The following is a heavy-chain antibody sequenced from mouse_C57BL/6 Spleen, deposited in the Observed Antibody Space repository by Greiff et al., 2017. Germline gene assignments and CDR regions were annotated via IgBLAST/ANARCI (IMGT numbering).Heavy chain of an antibody. D-gene: IGHD4-1*01. CDR3: ARDQLGGGGSFAY. CDR2: INYDGSST. J-gene: IGHJ3*01. V-gene: IGHV5-16*01. CDR1: GFTFSDYY. Sequence: EVHLVESEGGLVQPGSSLKLSCTASGFTFSDYYMAWVRQVPEKGLEWVANINYDGSSTYYLDSLKSRFIISRDNAKNILYLQMSSLKSEDTATYYCARDQLGGGGSFAYWGQGTLVTVSA.